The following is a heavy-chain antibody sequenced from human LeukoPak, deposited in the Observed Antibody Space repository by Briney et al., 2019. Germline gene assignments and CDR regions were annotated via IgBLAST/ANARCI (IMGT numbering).Heavy chain of an antibody. D-gene: IGHD3-3*01. Sequence: SETLSLTCSVSGVSMRGYDWSWIRQSPGKGLEWIGYLYYNGSANYNPSLKSRVTISVDSSKNHFSLKVTSVTATDTAVYYCARHYDFWSGPAFFDPWGQGTLATVSS. CDR1: GVSMRGYD. CDR2: LYYNGSA. CDR3: ARHYDFWSGPAFFDP. J-gene: IGHJ5*02. V-gene: IGHV4-59*08.